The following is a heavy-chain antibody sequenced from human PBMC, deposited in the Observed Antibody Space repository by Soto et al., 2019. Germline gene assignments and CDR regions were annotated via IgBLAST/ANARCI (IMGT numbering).Heavy chain of an antibody. CDR3: ARDIGAAAGYNWFDP. V-gene: IGHV1-69*13. Sequence: SVKVSCKASGGTFSSYAISWVRQAPGQGLEWMGGIIPIFGTANYAQKFQGRVTITADESTSTAYMELSSLRPEDTAVYYCARDIGAAAGYNWFDPWGQGTLVTVSS. J-gene: IGHJ5*02. CDR1: GGTFSSYA. CDR2: IIPIFGTA. D-gene: IGHD6-13*01.